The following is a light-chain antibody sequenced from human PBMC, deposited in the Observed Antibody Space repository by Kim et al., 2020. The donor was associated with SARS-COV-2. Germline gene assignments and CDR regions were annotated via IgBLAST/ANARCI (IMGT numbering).Light chain of an antibody. CDR2: QDS. CDR1: KLGDKY. J-gene: IGLJ2*01. CDR3: QAWDSRTAVV. V-gene: IGLV3-1*01. Sequence: SYELTQPPSVSVSPGQTASITCSGDKLGDKYACWYQQKPGQSPVLVIYQDSKRPSGIPERFSGSNSGNTATLTISGTQAMVEADYYCQAWDSRTAVVFG.